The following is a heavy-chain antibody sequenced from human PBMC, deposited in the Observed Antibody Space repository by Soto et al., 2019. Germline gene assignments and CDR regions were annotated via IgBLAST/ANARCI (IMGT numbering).Heavy chain of an antibody. J-gene: IGHJ4*02. CDR1: GYTFTTYD. CDR3: ARRKERSGPHYFDY. D-gene: IGHD6-25*01. CDR2: MNPYSGNT. Sequence: QVQLVQSGAEVKEPGASVKVSCKASGYTFTTYDISWVRQATGQGLEWMGWMNPYSGNTGYAQKFKGRATVTRNTSISTVYMELSGLRPDDTAVYYCARRKERSGPHYFDYWGQGSQVTVSS. V-gene: IGHV1-8*01.